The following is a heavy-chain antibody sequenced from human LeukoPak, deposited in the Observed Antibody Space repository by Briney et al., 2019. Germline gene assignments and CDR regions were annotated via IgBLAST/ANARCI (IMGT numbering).Heavy chain of an antibody. D-gene: IGHD5-24*01. V-gene: IGHV4-59*08. CDR1: GGSISSYY. Sequence: PSETLSLTCTVSGGSISSYYWSWIRQPPGKGLEWIGYIYYSGSTNYNPSLKSRVTISVDTSKNQFSLKLSSVTAADTAVYYCARRRSSRGPFDYWGQGTPVTVSS. CDR2: IYYSGST. CDR3: ARRRSSRGPFDY. J-gene: IGHJ4*02.